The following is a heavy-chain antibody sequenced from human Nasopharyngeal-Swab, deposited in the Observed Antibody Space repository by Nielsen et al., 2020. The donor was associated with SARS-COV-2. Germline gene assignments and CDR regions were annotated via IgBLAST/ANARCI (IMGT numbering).Heavy chain of an antibody. CDR2: ISSTYSPT. CDR1: GFDFTAYD. V-gene: IGHV3-48*02. CDR3: ARNQRDWNDVGYFDE. D-gene: IGHD1-1*01. Sequence: GESLKISCVASGFDFTAYDMHWVRQPPGKGLQWLSSISSTYSPTHYADSVKARFTISRDSDMNSLYLQMNNLRDEDTAVYYCARNQRDWNDVGYFDEWGQGTLVTVSS. J-gene: IGHJ4*02.